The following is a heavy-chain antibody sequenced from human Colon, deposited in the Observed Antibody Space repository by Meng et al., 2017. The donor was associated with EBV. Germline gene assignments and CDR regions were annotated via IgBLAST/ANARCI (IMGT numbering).Heavy chain of an antibody. CDR3: ARVGAYCGGDCYHPR. CDR1: CGSLSMINL. Sequence: LVQSSGTPDFTGAGLCGSLSMINLWSWVRQPPGKGLEWIGEIYHSGSTNYNPSLKSRVTISVDESKNQFSLRLSSVTAADTAVYYCARVGAYCGGDCYHPRWGQGTLVTVSS. D-gene: IGHD2-21*02. J-gene: IGHJ4*02. CDR2: IYHSGST. V-gene: IGHV4-4*02.